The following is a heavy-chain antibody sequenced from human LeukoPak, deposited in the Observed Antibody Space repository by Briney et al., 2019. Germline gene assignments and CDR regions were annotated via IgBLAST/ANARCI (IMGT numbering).Heavy chain of an antibody. V-gene: IGHV3-11*06. CDR1: GFTFSDYY. CDR3: ARVYDPMFIANDY. CDR2: ISSSSSYT. D-gene: IGHD2/OR15-2a*01. Sequence: NPGGSLRLSCAASGFTFSDYYMSWIRQAPGKGLEWVSYISSSSSYTNYADSVKGRFTISRDNAKNSLYLQMNSLRAEDTAVYYCARVYDPMFIANDYWGQGTLVTVSS. J-gene: IGHJ4*02.